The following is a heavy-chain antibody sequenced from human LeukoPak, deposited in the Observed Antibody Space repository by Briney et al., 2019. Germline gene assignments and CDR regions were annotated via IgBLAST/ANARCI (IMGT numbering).Heavy chain of an antibody. D-gene: IGHD4-11*01. V-gene: IGHV4-31*03. Sequence: MPSETLSLTCTVSGGSISSGGYYWSWIRQHPGKGLEWIGYIYYSGSTYYNPPLKSRVTISVDTSKNQFSLKLSSVTAADTAVYYCAREGSDYSNYGSGFDPWGQGTLVTVSS. CDR1: GGSISSGGYY. CDR3: AREGSDYSNYGSGFDP. J-gene: IGHJ5*02. CDR2: IYYSGST.